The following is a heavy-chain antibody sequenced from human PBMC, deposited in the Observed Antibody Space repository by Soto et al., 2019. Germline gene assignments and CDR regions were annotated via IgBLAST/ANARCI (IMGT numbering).Heavy chain of an antibody. D-gene: IGHD4-17*01. CDR1: GYTFTSYD. Sequence: GASVKVSCKASGYTFTSYDINWVRQATGQGLEWMGWMNPNSGNTGYAQKFQGRVTITRDTSASTAYMELSSLRSEDPAVYYCATPTVTTNSAFDIWGQGTMVTVS. V-gene: IGHV1-8*01. CDR3: ATPTVTTNSAFDI. CDR2: MNPNSGNT. J-gene: IGHJ3*02.